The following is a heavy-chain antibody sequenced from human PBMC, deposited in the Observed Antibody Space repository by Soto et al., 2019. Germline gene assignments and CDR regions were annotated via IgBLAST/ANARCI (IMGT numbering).Heavy chain of an antibody. CDR3: ARSSNGTGLGDY. V-gene: IGHV4-59*01. Sequence: SETLSLTCTVSGGSISSYYWSWIRQPPGKGLEWIGYIYYSGSTNYNPSLKSRVTISVDTSKNQFSLKLSSVTAEDTAVYYCARSSNGTGLGDYWGQGTLVTVS. D-gene: IGHD3-16*01. CDR2: IYYSGST. CDR1: GGSISSYY. J-gene: IGHJ4*02.